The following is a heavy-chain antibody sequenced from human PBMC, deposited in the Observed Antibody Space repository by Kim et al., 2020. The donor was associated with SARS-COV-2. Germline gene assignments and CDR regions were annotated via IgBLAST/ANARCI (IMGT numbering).Heavy chain of an antibody. Sequence: GGSLRLSCAASGFTFSDYAMIWVRQAPGRGLESISTIGSSGAATYYADSLKGRFTISRDNSKNTLYLQMDSLRTEDTAVYYCAKDLVRGRSYSTWFDSWG. J-gene: IGHJ5*01. CDR3: AKDLVRGRSYSTWFDS. CDR1: GFTFSDYA. V-gene: IGHV3-23*01. CDR2: IGSSGAAT. D-gene: IGHD3-3*01.